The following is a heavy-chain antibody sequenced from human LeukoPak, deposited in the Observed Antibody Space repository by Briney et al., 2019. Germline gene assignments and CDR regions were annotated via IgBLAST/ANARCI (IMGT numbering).Heavy chain of an antibody. V-gene: IGHV3-73*01. J-gene: IGHJ6*02. CDR2: IRSKANSYAT. D-gene: IGHD3-3*01. CDR3: IRQGTDFWSGYYLGGPYYYYYGMDV. Sequence: GGSLKLSCAASGFTFSGSAMHWVRQASGKGLEWVGRIRSKANSYATAYAASVKGRFTISRDDSKNTAYLQMNSLKTEDTAVYYCIRQGTDFWSGYYLGGPYYYYYGMDVWGQGTTVTVSS. CDR1: GFTFSGSA.